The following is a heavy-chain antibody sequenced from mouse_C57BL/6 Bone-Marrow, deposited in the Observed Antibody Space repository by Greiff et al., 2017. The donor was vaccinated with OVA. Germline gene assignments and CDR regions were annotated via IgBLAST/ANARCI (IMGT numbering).Heavy chain of an antibody. J-gene: IGHJ3*01. CDR2: IYPRSGNT. D-gene: IGHD2-3*01. V-gene: IGHV1-81*01. CDR3: ARSGWLLFAY. CDR1: GYTFTSYG. Sequence: VKLVESGAELARPGASVKLSCKASGYTFTSYGISWVKQRTGQGLEWIGEIYPRSGNTYYNEKFKGKATLTADKSSSTAYMELRSLTSEDSAVYFCARSGWLLFAYWGQGTLVTVSA.